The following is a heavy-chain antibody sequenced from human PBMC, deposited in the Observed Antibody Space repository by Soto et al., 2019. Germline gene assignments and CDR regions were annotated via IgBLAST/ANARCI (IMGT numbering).Heavy chain of an antibody. CDR1: GGSISSYY. J-gene: IGHJ2*01. CDR2: IYYSGST. V-gene: IGHV4-59*01. D-gene: IGHD4-17*01. CDR3: ARDLSSIGEYGWYFDL. Sequence: SETLSLTCTVSGGSISSYYWSWIRQPPGKGLEWIGHIYYSGSTNYDPSLKSRVTISVDTSKNQFSLKLTSVTAADTAVYYCARDLSSIGEYGWYFDLWGRGTLVTVSS.